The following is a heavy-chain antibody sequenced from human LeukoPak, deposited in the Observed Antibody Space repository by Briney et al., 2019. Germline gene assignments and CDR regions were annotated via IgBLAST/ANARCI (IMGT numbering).Heavy chain of an antibody. D-gene: IGHD3-9*01. V-gene: IGHV3-23*01. J-gene: IGHJ6*03. CDR1: GFTFSSNG. Sequence: GGSLRLSCAVSGFTFSSNGMSWVRQAPGKGLEWVSGSSGSGGSTYYADSVKGRFTISRDNSKNTLYLQMNSLRAEDTAVYYCAKSLTGYYYYMDVWGKGTTVTVSS. CDR2: SSGSGGST. CDR3: AKSLTGYYYYMDV.